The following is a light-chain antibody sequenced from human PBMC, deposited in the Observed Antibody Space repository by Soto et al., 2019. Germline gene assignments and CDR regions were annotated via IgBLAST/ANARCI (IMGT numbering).Light chain of an antibody. V-gene: IGKV1-16*01. Sequence: DIQMTQSPSSLSASIGDRVTTTCRASQGISTYLGWYQQKPGKVPKSLIYSASNLQSGVPSRFSASGCGTEFTLTITDMQPDDFATYYCQQYYRYPWMFGQGTKVDIK. J-gene: IGKJ1*01. CDR3: QQYYRYPWM. CDR1: QGISTY. CDR2: SAS.